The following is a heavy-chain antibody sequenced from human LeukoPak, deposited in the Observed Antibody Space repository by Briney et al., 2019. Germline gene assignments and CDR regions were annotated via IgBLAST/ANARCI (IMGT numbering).Heavy chain of an antibody. V-gene: IGHV1-69*05. CDR1: GGTFSSYA. CDR3: AREGNYYGSGSYL. CDR2: IIPIFGTA. J-gene: IGHJ4*02. Sequence: ASVKVSCKASGGTFSSYAISWVRQAPGQGLEWMGGIIPIFGTANYAQKLQGRVTMTTDTSTSTAYMELRSLRSDDTAVYYCAREGNYYGSGSYLWGQGTLVTVSS. D-gene: IGHD3-10*01.